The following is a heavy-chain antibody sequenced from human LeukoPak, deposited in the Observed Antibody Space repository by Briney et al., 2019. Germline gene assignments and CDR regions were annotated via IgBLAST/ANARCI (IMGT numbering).Heavy chain of an antibody. CDR1: GGTFSSYA. Sequence: ASVKVSCKASGGTFSSYAISWVRQAPGQGLEWMGWISAYNGNTNYAQKFQGRVTMTTDTSTSTAYMELSRLRSDDTAVYYCAKGPLYDFWGQGALVTVSS. J-gene: IGHJ4*02. V-gene: IGHV1-18*01. CDR2: ISAYNGNT. CDR3: AKGPLYDF.